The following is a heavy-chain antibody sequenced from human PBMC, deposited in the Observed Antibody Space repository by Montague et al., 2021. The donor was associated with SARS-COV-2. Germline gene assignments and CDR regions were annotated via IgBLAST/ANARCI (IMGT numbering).Heavy chain of an antibody. CDR2: IYYSGSA. CDR3: ARGYQLRFLEWSSRQSTFDY. D-gene: IGHD3-3*01. Sequence: SETLSLTCTVSGGSISSSSYYWGWLRQPPGKGLEWIGNIYYSGSAYYNPSLKSRVTISVDTSKNQFSLKLSSVTAADTAVYYCARGYQLRFLEWSSRQSTFDYWGQGTLVTVSS. V-gene: IGHV4-39*07. CDR1: GGSISSSSYY. J-gene: IGHJ4*02.